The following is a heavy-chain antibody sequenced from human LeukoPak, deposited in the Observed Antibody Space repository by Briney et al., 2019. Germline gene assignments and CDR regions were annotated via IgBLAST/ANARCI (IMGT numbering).Heavy chain of an antibody. J-gene: IGHJ6*03. V-gene: IGHV3-66*01. CDR1: GFTFSSYG. CDR2: IYSGGST. CDR3: ARGYCSSTSCYRLYYYYYMDV. D-gene: IGHD2-2*01. Sequence: PGGSLRLSCAASGFTFSSYGMHWVRQAPGKGLEWVSVIYSGGSTYYADSVKGRFTISRDNSKNTLYLQMNSLRAEDTAVYYCARGYCSSTSCYRLYYYYYMDVWGKGTTVTISS.